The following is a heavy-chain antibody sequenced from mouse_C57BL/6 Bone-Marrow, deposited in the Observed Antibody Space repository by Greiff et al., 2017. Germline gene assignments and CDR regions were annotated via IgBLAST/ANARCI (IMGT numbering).Heavy chain of an antibody. CDR3: ARYGNYGY. V-gene: IGHV1-22*01. J-gene: IGHJ2*01. D-gene: IGHD2-1*01. CDR2: INPNNGGT. Sequence: EVQVVESGPELVKPGASVKMSCKASGYTFTDYNMHWVKQSHGKSLEWIGNINPNNGGTSYNQKFKGKATLTVNKSSSTAYMELRSLTSEDSAVYYCARYGNYGYWGQGTTLTVSS. CDR1: GYTFTDYN.